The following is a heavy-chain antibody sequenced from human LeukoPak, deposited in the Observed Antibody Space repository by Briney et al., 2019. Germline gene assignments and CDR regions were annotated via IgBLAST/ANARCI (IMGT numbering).Heavy chain of an antibody. D-gene: IGHD6-6*01. J-gene: IGHJ4*02. CDR2: IIPIFGTA. CDR1: GGTFSSYA. Sequence: SVKVSCKASGGTFSSYAISRVRQAPGQGLEWMGRIIPIFGTANYAQKFQGRVTITTDESTSTAYMELSSLRSEDTAVYYCARDRYSSSPGWLSYFDYWGQGTLVTVSS. V-gene: IGHV1-69*05. CDR3: ARDRYSSSPGWLSYFDY.